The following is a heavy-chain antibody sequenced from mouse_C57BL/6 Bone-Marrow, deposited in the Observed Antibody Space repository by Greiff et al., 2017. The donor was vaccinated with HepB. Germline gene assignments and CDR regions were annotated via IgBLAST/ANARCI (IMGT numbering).Heavy chain of an antibody. D-gene: IGHD1-1*02. CDR3: ASEEGGWYAMDY. Sequence: VQLQQSGPELVKPGASVKISCKASGYAFSSSWMNWVKQRPGKGLEWIGRIYPGDGDTNYNGKFKGKATLTADKSSSTAYMQHSSLTSEDSAVYFFASEEGGWYAMDYWGQGTSVTVSS. CDR1: GYAFSSSW. J-gene: IGHJ4*01. CDR2: IYPGDGDT. V-gene: IGHV1-82*01.